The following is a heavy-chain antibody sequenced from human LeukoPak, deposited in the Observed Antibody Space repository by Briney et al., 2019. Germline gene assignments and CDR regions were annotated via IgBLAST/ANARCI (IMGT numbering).Heavy chain of an antibody. CDR3: ARGGGLSPGYYYYGMDV. CDR1: GFTFSSYA. CDR2: ISGSGGST. J-gene: IGHJ6*02. V-gene: IGHV3-23*01. D-gene: IGHD3-10*01. Sequence: PGGSLRLSCAASGFTFSSYAVSWVRQAPGKGLEWVSAISGSGGSTYYADSVKGRFTISRDNSKNTLYLQMNSLRAGDTAVYYCARGGGLSPGYYYYGMDVWGQGTTVTVSS.